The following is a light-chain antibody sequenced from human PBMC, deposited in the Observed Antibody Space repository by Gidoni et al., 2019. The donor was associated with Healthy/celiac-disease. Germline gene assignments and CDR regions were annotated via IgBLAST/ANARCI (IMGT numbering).Light chain of an antibody. CDR3: QQRSNWPPIT. Sequence: EILLTQSPATLSFSPGERATLSCRAIQSVSSYLPWSQQKPGQAPRLLIYDASNMATSIPARLSGSGSGTDFTTTIISREPEDFAVYYCQQRSNWPPITFGQGTRLEIK. J-gene: IGKJ5*01. CDR1: QSVSSY. CDR2: DAS. V-gene: IGKV3-11*01.